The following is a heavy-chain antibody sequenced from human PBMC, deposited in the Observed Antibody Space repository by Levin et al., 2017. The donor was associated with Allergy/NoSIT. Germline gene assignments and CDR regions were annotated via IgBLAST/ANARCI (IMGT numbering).Heavy chain of an antibody. CDR3: ARDVGGYCNGGNCFLGYMDV. D-gene: IGHD2-15*01. CDR2: ITSRNYI. CDR1: GFTFSTYT. J-gene: IGHJ6*03. Sequence: GGSLRLSCAASGFTFSTYTINWVRQAPGKGLEWVSSITSRNYIYYTDSVKGRFTISRDNAKNALDLQMDSLRAEDTAVYYCARDVGGYCNGGNCFLGYMDVWGQGTTVTVSS. V-gene: IGHV3-21*01.